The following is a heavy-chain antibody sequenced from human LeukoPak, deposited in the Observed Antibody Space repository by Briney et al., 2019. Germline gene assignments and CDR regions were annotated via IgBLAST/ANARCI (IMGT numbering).Heavy chain of an antibody. J-gene: IGHJ4*02. CDR2: ITISNGNT. CDR3: GRVINGFIDY. V-gene: IGHV1-18*01. D-gene: IGHD2-8*01. CDR1: GYTFISYG. Sequence: ASVKVSCKASGYTFISYGISWVRQAPGQGLEWMGWITISNGNTNYAQKFQGKFTMTSDTSTSTAYMELRSLRSDDTAIYYCGRVINGFIDYWGQGTVVTVSS.